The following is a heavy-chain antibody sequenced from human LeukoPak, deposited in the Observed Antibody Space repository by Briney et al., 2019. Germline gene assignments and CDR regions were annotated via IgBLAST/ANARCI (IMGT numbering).Heavy chain of an antibody. CDR1: GGSFSGYY. CDR3: ARATSRGSSGWYAYYFDY. D-gene: IGHD6-19*01. Sequence: PSETLSLTCAVYGGSFSGYYWSWIRQPPGKGLEWIGEINHSGSTNYNPSLKSRVTISVDTSKNQFSLKLSSVTAADTAVSYCARATSRGSSGWYAYYFDYWGQGTLVTVSS. V-gene: IGHV4-34*01. CDR2: INHSGST. J-gene: IGHJ4*02.